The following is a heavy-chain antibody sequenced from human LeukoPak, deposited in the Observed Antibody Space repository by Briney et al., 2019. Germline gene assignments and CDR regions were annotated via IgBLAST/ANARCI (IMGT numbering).Heavy chain of an antibody. V-gene: IGHV3-23*01. CDR1: GFTFSSYA. J-gene: IGHJ4*02. CDR3: AKDTRDGYIGY. D-gene: IGHD5-24*01. Sequence: GWSLRLSCAASGFTFSSYAMIWVRQAPGKGLEWVSAISGSGCSTYYADSVKGRFTISRDNSKNTLYLQMKRLRAEDTDVYYCAKDTRDGYIGYWGQGTLVTVSS. CDR2: ISGSGCST.